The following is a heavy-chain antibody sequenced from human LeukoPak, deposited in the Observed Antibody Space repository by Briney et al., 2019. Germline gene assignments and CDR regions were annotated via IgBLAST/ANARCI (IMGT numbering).Heavy chain of an antibody. V-gene: IGHV4-59*01. J-gene: IGHJ6*03. CDR2: IYYSGST. CDR3: AGMVRGVPGLYYYYYMDV. Sequence: SETLSLTCTVSGGSISSYYWSWIRQPPGKGLEWIGYIYYSGSTNYNPSLKSRVTISVDTSKNQFSLKLSSVTAADTAVYYCAGMVRGVPGLYYYYYMDVWGKGTTVTVSS. CDR1: GGSISSYY. D-gene: IGHD3-10*01.